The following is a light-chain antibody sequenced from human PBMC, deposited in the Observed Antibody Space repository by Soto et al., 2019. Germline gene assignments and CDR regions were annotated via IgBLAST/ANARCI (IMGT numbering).Light chain of an antibody. CDR1: QSISSW. CDR2: NAS. Sequence: DSQMTQSPSTLSASVGDRVTITCRASQSISSWLAWYQQKPGKAPKLLIYNASSLESGVPSRFRGSGSGTEFTLTNSSLQPGDFTNYHCQQYNNYSTFEQGTKVEI. J-gene: IGKJ1*01. CDR3: QQYNNYST. V-gene: IGKV1-5*01.